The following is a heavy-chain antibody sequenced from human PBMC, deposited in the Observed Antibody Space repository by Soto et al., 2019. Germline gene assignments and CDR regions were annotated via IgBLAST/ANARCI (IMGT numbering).Heavy chain of an antibody. D-gene: IGHD6-19*01. Sequence: PGGSLRLSCAASGFTFSSYSMNWVRQAPGKGLEWVSSISSSSSYIYYADSVKGRFTISRDNAKNSLYLQMNSLRAEDTAVYYCARDWRDSSGWYIGAFDIWGQGTMVTVSS. CDR1: GFTFSSYS. CDR3: ARDWRDSSGWYIGAFDI. J-gene: IGHJ3*02. V-gene: IGHV3-21*01. CDR2: ISSSSSYI.